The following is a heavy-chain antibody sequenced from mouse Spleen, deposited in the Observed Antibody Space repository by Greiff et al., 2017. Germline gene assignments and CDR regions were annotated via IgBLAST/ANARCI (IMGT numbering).Heavy chain of an antibody. CDR2: ISYSGST. Sequence: EVMLVESGPGLVKPSQSLSLTCTVTGYSITSDYAWNWIRQFPGNKLEWMGYISYSGSTSYNPSLKSRISITRDTSKNQFFLQLNSVTTEDTATYYCARDYYGSPRAMDYWGQGTSVTVSS. J-gene: IGHJ4*01. D-gene: IGHD1-1*01. CDR3: ARDYYGSPRAMDY. V-gene: IGHV3-2*02. CDR1: GYSITSDYA.